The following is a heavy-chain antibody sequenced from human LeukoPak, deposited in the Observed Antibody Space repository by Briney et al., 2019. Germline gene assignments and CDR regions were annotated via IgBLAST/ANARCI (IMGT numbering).Heavy chain of an antibody. Sequence: GGSLRLSCAAPGFTFSSYWMSWVRQAPGKGLEWVANIKQDGSEKYYVDSVKGRFTISRDNAKNSLYLQMNSLRAEDTAVYYCARERGMYYYGSGSYYYFDYWGQGTLVTVSS. CDR2: IKQDGSEK. J-gene: IGHJ4*02. CDR3: ARERGMYYYGSGSYYYFDY. CDR1: GFTFSSYW. D-gene: IGHD3-10*01. V-gene: IGHV3-7*01.